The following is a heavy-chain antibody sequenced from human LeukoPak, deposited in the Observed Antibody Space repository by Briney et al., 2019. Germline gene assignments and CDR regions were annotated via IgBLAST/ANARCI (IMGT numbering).Heavy chain of an antibody. J-gene: IGHJ4*02. CDR2: INWNSDSI. CDR1: GFTFSSYE. V-gene: IGHV3-9*01. Sequence: GGSLRLSCAASGFTFSSYEMNWVRQAPGKGLEWVSGINWNSDSIGYADSVKGRFTTSRDNAKNSLYLQMNSLRAEDTAFYYCAINGGGDSGYGNFDYWGQGTLVTVSS. D-gene: IGHD5-12*01. CDR3: AINGGGDSGYGNFDY.